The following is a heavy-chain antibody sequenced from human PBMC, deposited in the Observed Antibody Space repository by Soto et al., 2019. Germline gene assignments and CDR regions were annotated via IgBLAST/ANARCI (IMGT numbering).Heavy chain of an antibody. V-gene: IGHV3-30*03. CDR1: GFTFSNNG. CDR2: ISSDGINK. CDR3: AMDLYGGSSRFDS. D-gene: IGHD2-15*01. Sequence: QVQLVESGGGAVQPGRSLRLSCAASGFTFSNNGIHWVRQAPGKGLEWVAVISSDGINKYYADSVKGRSTISRDNSKNTLFLQMTSLRVEDPAVYYCAMDLYGGSSRFDSWGQGTLVTVSS. J-gene: IGHJ4*02.